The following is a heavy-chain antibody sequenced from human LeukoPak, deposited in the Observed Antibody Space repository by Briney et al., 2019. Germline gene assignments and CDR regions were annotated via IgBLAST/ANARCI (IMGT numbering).Heavy chain of an antibody. Sequence: PSETLSLTCTVSGGSISSYYWSWIRQPPGKGLEWIGYIYYSGSTNYNPSLESRVTISVDTSKNQFSLRLTSVTAADTAMYYCTRGGSGSYATFDYWGQGTLVTVSS. J-gene: IGHJ4*02. CDR2: IYYSGST. CDR1: GGSISSYY. V-gene: IGHV4-59*08. CDR3: TRGGSGSYATFDY. D-gene: IGHD3-10*01.